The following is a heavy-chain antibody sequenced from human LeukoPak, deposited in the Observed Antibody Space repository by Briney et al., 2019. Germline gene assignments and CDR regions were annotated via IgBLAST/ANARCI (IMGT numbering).Heavy chain of an antibody. V-gene: IGHV4-34*01. CDR2: INHSGST. D-gene: IGHD3-3*01. J-gene: IGHJ4*02. CDR1: GGSFSGYY. CDR3: VGEYYDFWSGYYVDY. Sequence: SETLSLTCAVYGGSFSGYYWSWIRQPPGKGLEWIGEINHSGSTNYNPSLKSRVTISVDTSKNQFSLKLSSVTAADTAVYYCVGEYYDFWSGYYVDYWGQGTLVTVSS.